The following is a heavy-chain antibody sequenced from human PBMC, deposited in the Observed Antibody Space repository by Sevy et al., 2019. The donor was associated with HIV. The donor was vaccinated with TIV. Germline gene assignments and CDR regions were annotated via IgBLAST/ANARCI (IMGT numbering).Heavy chain of an antibody. CDR1: GFTFGDYA. CDR2: IRSKAYGGTT. V-gene: IGHV3-49*03. D-gene: IGHD5-12*01. CDR3: TRDRGWLRPSDY. J-gene: IGHJ4*02. Sequence: GESLKISCTASGFTFGDYAMSWFRQAPGKGLEWVGFIRSKAYGGTTEYAASVKGRFTISRDDSKSIAYLQMNSLKTEDTAVYYCTRDRGWLRPSDYWGQGTLVTVSS.